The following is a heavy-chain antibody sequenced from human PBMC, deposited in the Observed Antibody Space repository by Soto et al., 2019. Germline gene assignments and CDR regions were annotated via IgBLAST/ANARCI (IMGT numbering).Heavy chain of an antibody. V-gene: IGHV1-3*05. CDR1: GYTFTSYA. CDR2: INAGNGNT. CDR3: ARSIVVGTALDY. D-gene: IGHD2-21*02. Sequence: QVQLVQSGAEEKKPGASVKVSCKASGYTFTSYAMHWVRQAPGQRLEWMGWINAGNGNTKYSPKFQGRVTITRDTSASTAYMELSSLRSEDTAVYYCARSIVVGTALDYWGQGTLVTVSS. J-gene: IGHJ4*02.